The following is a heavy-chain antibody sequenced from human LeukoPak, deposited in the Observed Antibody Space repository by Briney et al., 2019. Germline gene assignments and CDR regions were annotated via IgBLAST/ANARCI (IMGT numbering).Heavy chain of an antibody. CDR1: GYTFTSYG. Sequence: ASVKVSCKASGYTFTSYGISWVRQAPGQGLEWMGWISAYNGNTNYAQKLQGRVTITADESTSTAYMELSSLRSEDMAVYYCAREGSGSTSRYYYYGMDVWGQGTTVTVSS. CDR2: ISAYNGNT. D-gene: IGHD2-2*01. V-gene: IGHV1-18*03. J-gene: IGHJ6*02. CDR3: AREGSGSTSRYYYYGMDV.